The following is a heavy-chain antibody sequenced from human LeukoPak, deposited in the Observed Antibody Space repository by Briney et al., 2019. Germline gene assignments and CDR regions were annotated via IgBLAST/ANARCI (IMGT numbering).Heavy chain of an antibody. CDR1: GGSISSSSYY. CDR2: VYTSGST. V-gene: IGHV4-61*02. CDR3: ARDRSVADTSLGY. Sequence: SETLSLTCTVSGGSISSSSYYWGWIRQPAGKGLEWIGRVYTSGSTNYNPSLKSRVTISADTSKNQFSLKLSSVTAADTAVYYCARDRSVADTSLGYWGQGTLVTVSS. D-gene: IGHD6-19*01. J-gene: IGHJ4*02.